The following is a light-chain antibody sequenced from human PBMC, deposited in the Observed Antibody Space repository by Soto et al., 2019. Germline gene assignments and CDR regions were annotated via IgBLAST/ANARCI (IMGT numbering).Light chain of an antibody. J-gene: IGLJ7*01. V-gene: IGLV1-51*01. CDR1: SSNIGGNS. Sequence: QSVMTQPPSVSAAPGQKVTISCSGSSSNIGGNSVSWYQQLPGTAPKLLIYDDNKRPSGIPDRFSGSKSGTSATLGITGFQTGDEADYYCAAWDDSLNGRGVFGGGTQLTVL. CDR3: AAWDDSLNGRGV. CDR2: DDN.